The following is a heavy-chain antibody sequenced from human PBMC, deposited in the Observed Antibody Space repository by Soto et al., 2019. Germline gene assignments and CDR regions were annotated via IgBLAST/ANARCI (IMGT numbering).Heavy chain of an antibody. V-gene: IGHV1-69*01. Sequence: QVPLVQSGAEVKKPGSSVKVSCKASGGTFSSYAISWVRQAPGQGLEWMGGIIPIFGTANYAQKFQGRVTITADESTSTAYMELSSLRSEDTAVYYCARDRGLYSSSWYVFDYWGQGTLVTVSS. CDR1: GGTFSSYA. CDR3: ARDRGLYSSSWYVFDY. CDR2: IIPIFGTA. D-gene: IGHD6-13*01. J-gene: IGHJ4*02.